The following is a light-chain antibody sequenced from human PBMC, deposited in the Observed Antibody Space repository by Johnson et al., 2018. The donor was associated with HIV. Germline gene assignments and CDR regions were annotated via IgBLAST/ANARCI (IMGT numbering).Light chain of an antibody. CDR1: SSNIGNNY. CDR2: DNN. Sequence: QSVLTQPPSVSAAPGQKVTISCSGSSSNIGNNYVSWYQQLPGTAPTLLIYDNNKRPSGIPDRFSGSKSGTSATLGITGLQTGDEADYYCGTWDSSLSALAFGTGTKVTVL. CDR3: GTWDSSLSALA. J-gene: IGLJ1*01. V-gene: IGLV1-51*01.